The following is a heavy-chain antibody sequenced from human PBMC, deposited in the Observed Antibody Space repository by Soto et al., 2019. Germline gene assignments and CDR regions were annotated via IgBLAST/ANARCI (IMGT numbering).Heavy chain of an antibody. D-gene: IGHD5-18*01. Sequence: QVQLVQSGAEVKKPGSSVKVSCKASGGTFSSYAISWVRQAPGQGLEWMGGIIPIFGTANYAQKFQGRVTITEDESTSTAYMELSSLRSEDTAVYYCARDKDTDMVSNYYGMDVWGQGTTVTVCS. CDR2: IIPIFGTA. V-gene: IGHV1-69*01. CDR1: GGTFSSYA. J-gene: IGHJ6*02. CDR3: ARDKDTDMVSNYYGMDV.